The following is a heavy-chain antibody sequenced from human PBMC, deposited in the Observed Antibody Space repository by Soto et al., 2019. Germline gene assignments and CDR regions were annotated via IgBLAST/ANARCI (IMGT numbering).Heavy chain of an antibody. CDR2: INHSGST. J-gene: IGHJ4*02. CDR1: GGSFSGYY. D-gene: IGHD6-6*01. Sequence: SETLSLTCAVYGGSFSGYYWSWIRQPPGKGLEWIGEINHSGSTNYNPSLKSRVTISVDTSKNQFSLKLSSVTAADTVVYYCARGGWNSSSSPGSYYFDYWGQGTLVTVSS. CDR3: ARGGWNSSSSPGSYYFDY. V-gene: IGHV4-34*01.